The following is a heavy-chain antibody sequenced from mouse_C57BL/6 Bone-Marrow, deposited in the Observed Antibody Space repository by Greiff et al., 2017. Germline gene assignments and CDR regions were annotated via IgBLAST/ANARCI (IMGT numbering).Heavy chain of an antibody. Sequence: QVQLQQSGPELVKPGASVKISCKASGYAFSSSWMNWVKQRPGKGLEWIGRIYPGDGDTNYNGKFKGKATLTADTSSSTAYMQLSSLTSEDSAVYLCAKYYGSSYPYWGQGTTLTVSS. V-gene: IGHV1-82*01. D-gene: IGHD1-1*01. CDR3: AKYYGSSYPY. CDR1: GYAFSSSW. J-gene: IGHJ2*01. CDR2: IYPGDGDT.